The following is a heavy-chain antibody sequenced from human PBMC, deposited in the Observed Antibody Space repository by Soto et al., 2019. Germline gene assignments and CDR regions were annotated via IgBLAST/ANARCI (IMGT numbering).Heavy chain of an antibody. CDR2: IYYSGST. CDR3: ARDGRADGYFQH. V-gene: IGHV4-31*03. J-gene: IGHJ1*01. CDR1: GGSISSGGYY. Sequence: QVQLQESGPGLVKPSQTLSLTCTVSGGSISSGGYYWSWIRQHPGKGLEWIGYIYYSGSTSYNPSLKSRVTISVDTSKNQFSLKLSSMTAADTAVYYCARDGRADGYFQHWGQGTLVTVSS.